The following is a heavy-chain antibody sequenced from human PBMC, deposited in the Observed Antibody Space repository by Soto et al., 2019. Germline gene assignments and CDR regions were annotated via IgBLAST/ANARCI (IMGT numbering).Heavy chain of an antibody. CDR2: ISSSSSYI. CDR1: GFTFSSYS. CDR3: ARESEDLTSNFDY. V-gene: IGHV3-21*01. Sequence: AGGSLRLSCAASGFTFSSYSMNWVRQAPGKGLEWVSSISSSSSYIYYADSMKGRFTVSRDNAKNSVYLEMNSLSAEDTAVYYCARESEDLTSNFDYWGQGTLVTVSS. J-gene: IGHJ4*02.